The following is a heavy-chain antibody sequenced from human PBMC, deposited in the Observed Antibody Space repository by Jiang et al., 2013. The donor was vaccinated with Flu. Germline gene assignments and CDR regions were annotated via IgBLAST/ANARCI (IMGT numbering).Heavy chain of an antibody. D-gene: IGHD5-24*01. CDR1: GGSINSGSYS. CDR2: VYTSGST. Sequence: SGSGLVKPSQTLSLTCTVSGGSINSGSYSWNWIRQPAGKGLEWIGRVYTSGSTNYNPSLKSRVTISVDTSKNQFSLKLSSVTAADTAVYYCVRDRAGGYNLYYFDYWGQGTLVTVSS. CDR3: VRDRAGGYNLYYFDY. V-gene: IGHV4-61*02. J-gene: IGHJ4*02.